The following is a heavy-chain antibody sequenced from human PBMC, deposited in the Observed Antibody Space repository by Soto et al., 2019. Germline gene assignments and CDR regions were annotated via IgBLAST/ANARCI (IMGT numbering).Heavy chain of an antibody. D-gene: IGHD3-9*01. J-gene: IGHJ6*03. Sequence: PGGAPRLSCAAPGFPFSSYSMNWVPQAPGKGLEWVSSISSSSSYIYYADSVKGRFTISRDNAKNSLYLQMNSLRAEDTAVYYCARPEGAETLTGFYYYYYMDVWGKGTTVTVSS. CDR1: GFPFSSYS. CDR2: ISSSSSYI. V-gene: IGHV3-21*01. CDR3: ARPEGAETLTGFYYYYYMDV.